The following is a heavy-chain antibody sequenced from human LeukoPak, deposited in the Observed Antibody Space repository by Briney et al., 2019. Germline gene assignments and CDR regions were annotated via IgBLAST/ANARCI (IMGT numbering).Heavy chain of an antibody. CDR3: AKGHQDYYDSSGYFFFDY. CDR1: GFTFSSYA. CDR2: ISGSGGSI. J-gene: IGHJ4*02. Sequence: GGSLRLSCAASGFTFSSYAKSWVRQAPGKGLEWVSGISGSGGSIYYADSVKGRFTISRDNSKNTLYLQTNSLRAEDTAVYYCAKGHQDYYDSSGYFFFDYWGQGTLVTVSS. V-gene: IGHV3-23*01. D-gene: IGHD3-22*01.